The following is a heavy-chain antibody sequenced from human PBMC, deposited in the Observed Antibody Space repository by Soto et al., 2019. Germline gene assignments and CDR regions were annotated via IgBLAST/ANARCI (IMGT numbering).Heavy chain of an antibody. CDR1: GFTFTNTW. V-gene: IGHV3-15*07. CDR3: TTEKGY. Sequence: EVQLVESGGGLVKPGESLRLSCAASGFTFTNTWMNWVRQAPGKGLEWVGRIRSKTDGGTPDYAAPVKGRFTISRDDSKNTLYVQMNSLKTEDTAIYYCTTEKGYWGQGTLVTVSS. J-gene: IGHJ4*02. CDR2: IRSKTDGGTP.